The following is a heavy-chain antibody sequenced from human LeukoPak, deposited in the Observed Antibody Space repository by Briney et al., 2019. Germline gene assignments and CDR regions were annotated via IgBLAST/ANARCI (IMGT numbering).Heavy chain of an antibody. Sequence: ASVKVSCKASGYTFTSYYMHWVRQAPGQGLEWMGIINSSGGSTSYAQKLQGRVTMTRDMSTSTVYMELSSLRSEDTAVYYCARDRVGATAEFDYWGQGTLVTVSS. V-gene: IGHV1-46*01. CDR3: ARDRVGATAEFDY. D-gene: IGHD1-26*01. CDR1: GYTFTSYY. CDR2: INSSGGST. J-gene: IGHJ4*02.